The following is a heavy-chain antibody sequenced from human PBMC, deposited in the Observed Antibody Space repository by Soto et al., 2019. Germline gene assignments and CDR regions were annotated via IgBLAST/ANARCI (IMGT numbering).Heavy chain of an antibody. Sequence: SQTLSLTCVISGDSVSSNSAAWNWIRQSPSRGLEWLGRTYYRSKWYNDYAVSVKSRITINPDTSKNQFSLQLNSVTPEDTAVYYCARDDVVPAARYYYYGMDVWGQGTTVTVSS. CDR1: GDSVSSNSAA. V-gene: IGHV6-1*01. CDR3: ARDDVVPAARYYYYGMDV. J-gene: IGHJ6*02. D-gene: IGHD2-2*01. CDR2: TYYRSKWYN.